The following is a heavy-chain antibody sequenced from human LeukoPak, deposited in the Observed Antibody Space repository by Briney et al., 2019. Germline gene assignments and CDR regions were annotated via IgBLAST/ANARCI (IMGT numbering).Heavy chain of an antibody. CDR3: ARDRGLGDTHYYYSGMDV. J-gene: IGHJ6*02. V-gene: IGHV1-69*04. CDR2: IIPILGIA. CDR1: GGTFSSYA. D-gene: IGHD2-21*02. Sequence: GASVKVSCKASGGTFSSYAISWVRQAPGQGLEWMGRIIPILGIANYAQKFQGRVTITADKSTSTAYMELSSLRAEDTAVYYCARDRGLGDTHYYYSGMDVWGQGTTVTVSS.